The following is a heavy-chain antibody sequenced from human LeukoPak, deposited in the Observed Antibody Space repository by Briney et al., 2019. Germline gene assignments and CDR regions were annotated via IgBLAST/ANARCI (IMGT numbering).Heavy chain of an antibody. Sequence: GGSLRLSCAASGFTFSSYAMSWVRQAPGKGLEWVSAISGSGGSTYYADSVKGRFTISRDNSKNTLYLQMNSLRAEDTAVYYCAARNRYSSSSGLIDHWGQGTLVTVSS. J-gene: IGHJ5*02. V-gene: IGHV3-23*01. D-gene: IGHD6-6*01. CDR1: GFTFSSYA. CDR3: AARNRYSSSSGLIDH. CDR2: ISGSGGST.